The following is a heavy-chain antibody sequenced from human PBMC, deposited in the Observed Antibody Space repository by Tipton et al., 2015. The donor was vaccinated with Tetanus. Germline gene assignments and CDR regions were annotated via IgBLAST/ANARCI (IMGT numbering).Heavy chain of an antibody. Sequence: SLRLSCIASGFKYSRHSMHWVRQAPGKGLEWVSLISSSSTYIYYAESVKGRFTISRDNAKNSLYLQMNSLRVEDTAVYYCVRGGPYFGSGTYYSADYWGQGTLAAVSS. CDR3: VRGGPYFGSGTYYSADY. CDR2: ISSSSTYI. V-gene: IGHV3-21*01. D-gene: IGHD3-10*01. J-gene: IGHJ4*02. CDR1: GFKYSRHS.